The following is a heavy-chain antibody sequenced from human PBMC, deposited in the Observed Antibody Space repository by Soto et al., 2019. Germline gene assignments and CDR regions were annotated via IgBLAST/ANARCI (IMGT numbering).Heavy chain of an antibody. CDR2: IYSGGST. J-gene: IGHJ4*02. CDR1: GFTVSSNY. Sequence: AGGSLRLSCAASGFTVSSNYMSWVRQAPGKGLEWVSVIYSGGSTYYADSVKGRFTISRDNSKNTLYLQMNSLRAEDTAVYYCARDLDSSGWYYFDYWGQGTLVTVSS. V-gene: IGHV3-53*01. D-gene: IGHD6-19*01. CDR3: ARDLDSSGWYYFDY.